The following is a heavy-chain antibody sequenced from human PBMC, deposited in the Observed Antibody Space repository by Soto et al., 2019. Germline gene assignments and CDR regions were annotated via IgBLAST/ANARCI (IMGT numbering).Heavy chain of an antibody. J-gene: IGHJ4*02. D-gene: IGHD4-17*01. CDR1: GFSLSTSGMC. Sequence: SDPTLVNPTQTLTLTCTFSGFSLSTSGMCVSWIRQPPGKALEWLARIDWDDDKYYSTSLKTRLTISKDTSKNQVVLTMTNMDPVDTATYYCARYHDYGDLNYYFDYWGQGTLVTVSS. CDR3: ARYHDYGDLNYYFDY. CDR2: IDWDDDK. V-gene: IGHV2-70*11.